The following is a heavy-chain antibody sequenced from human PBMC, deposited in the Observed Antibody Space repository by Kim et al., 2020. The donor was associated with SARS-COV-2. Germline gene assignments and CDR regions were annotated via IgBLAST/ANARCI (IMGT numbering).Heavy chain of an antibody. CDR3: AKFDYWRGMDV. V-gene: IGHV1-69*13. CDR1: GGTFSDYT. Sequence: SVKVSCKASGGTFSDYTISWLRQAPGHGLEWMGSVIPIFGPTNYAQKFQGRVTISADETTSTAYMEMSSLESEDTGVYYCAKFDYWRGMDVWGQGPKVIVSS. J-gene: IGHJ6*02. D-gene: IGHD3-9*01. CDR2: VIPIFGPT.